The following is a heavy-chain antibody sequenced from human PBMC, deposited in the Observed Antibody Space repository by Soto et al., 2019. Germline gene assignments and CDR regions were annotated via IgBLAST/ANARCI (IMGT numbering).Heavy chain of an antibody. Sequence: VASVQVSSQLCGYIFPEAPFHGVRQVPCQGLEWMAGYDPDDDEISYAQIFQGRVTMTEDTPTGTAFMELSSLRSEDTAVYYCAIQRTGCGYHFCSFELWGPGTLVTFSS. J-gene: IGHJ1*01. CDR1: GYIFPEAP. CDR3: AIQRTGCGYHFCSFEL. D-gene: IGHD3-22*01. CDR2: YDPDDDEI. V-gene: IGHV1-24*01.